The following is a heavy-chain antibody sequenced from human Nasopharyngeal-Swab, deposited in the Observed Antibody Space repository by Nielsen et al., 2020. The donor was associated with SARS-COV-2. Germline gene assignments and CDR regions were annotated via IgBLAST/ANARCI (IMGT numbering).Heavy chain of an antibody. J-gene: IGHJ4*02. CDR2: IVVGSGNT. CDR1: GFPFTSSA. Sequence: SVKVSCKASGFPFTSSAMQWVRQARGQRLEWIGWIVVGSGNTNYAQKFQERVTITRDMSTSTAYMELSSLRSEDTAVYYCAAGPAGMRFDYWGQGTLVTVSS. CDR3: AAGPAGMRFDY. D-gene: IGHD2-2*01. V-gene: IGHV1-58*02.